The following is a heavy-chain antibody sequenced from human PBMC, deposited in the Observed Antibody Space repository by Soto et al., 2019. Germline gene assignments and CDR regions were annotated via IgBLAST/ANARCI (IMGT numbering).Heavy chain of an antibody. CDR3: ARGWGYDTSDYYYAY. CDR1: GGTFSRYA. J-gene: IGHJ4*02. D-gene: IGHD3-22*01. Sequence: QVQLIQSGAEVKKPGSSVNVSCKAYGGTFSRYAISWVRQAPGQGLEWMGGITPIFGTANYAQKFQGRVAITADESTRTSYMELRSLRSGDTAVYYCARGWGYDTSDYYYAYWGQGTLITVSS. V-gene: IGHV1-69*01. CDR2: ITPIFGTA.